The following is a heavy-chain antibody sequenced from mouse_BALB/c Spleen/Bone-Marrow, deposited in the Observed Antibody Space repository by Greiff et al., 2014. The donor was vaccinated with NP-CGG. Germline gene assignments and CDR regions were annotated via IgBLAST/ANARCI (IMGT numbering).Heavy chain of an antibody. J-gene: IGHJ4*01. V-gene: IGHV2-9*02. CDR1: GFSLTTYG. Sequence: VKLMESGPGLVAPSQSLSITCTVSGFSLTTYGVHWVRQPPGKGLEWLGVIWPDGSTNYNSALMPRLSIRKDNSKSQVFLKMNSLQTDDTAMYYCARITTATGAMDYWGQGTSVTISS. D-gene: IGHD1-2*01. CDR2: IWPDGST. CDR3: ARITTATGAMDY.